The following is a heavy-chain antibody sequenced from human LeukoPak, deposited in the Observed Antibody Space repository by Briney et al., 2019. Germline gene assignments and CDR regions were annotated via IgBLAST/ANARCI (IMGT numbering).Heavy chain of an antibody. V-gene: IGHV4-59*12. D-gene: IGHD3-10*01. Sequence: SETLSLTCTVSGGPINNYYWGWLRQSPGKGLEWIASVYYSGSTDYNPPLKSRVTMSIDTSKNQFSLNLISVTAADTAVYYCARDSGTTGEVKFDPWGQGTLVTVSS. J-gene: IGHJ5*02. CDR1: GGPINNYY. CDR2: VYYSGST. CDR3: ARDSGTTGEVKFDP.